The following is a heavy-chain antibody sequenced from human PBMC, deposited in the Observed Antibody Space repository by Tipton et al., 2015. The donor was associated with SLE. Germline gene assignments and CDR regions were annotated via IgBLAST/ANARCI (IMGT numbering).Heavy chain of an antibody. Sequence: QLVQSGAEVKKPGASVKVSCKASGYTFTSYYMHWVRQAPGQGLEWMGIINPSGGSTSYAQKFQGRVTMTTDTSTSTAYMELRSLRSDDTAVYYCARDLLDDAFDIWGQGTMVTVSS. CDR3: ARDLLDDAFDI. V-gene: IGHV1-46*01. CDR1: GYTFTSYY. D-gene: IGHD1-1*01. J-gene: IGHJ3*02. CDR2: INPSGGST.